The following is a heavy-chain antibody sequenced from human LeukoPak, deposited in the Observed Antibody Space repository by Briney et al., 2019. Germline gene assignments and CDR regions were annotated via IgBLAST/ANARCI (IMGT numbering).Heavy chain of an antibody. CDR1: GFIFSNYA. CDR2: ISSTGGGT. D-gene: IGHD3-22*01. J-gene: IGHJ4*02. Sequence: PGRSLRLSCAASGFIFSNYAMHWVRQAPGKGLEYVSAISSTGGGTYYANSVKGRFTISRDNSKNTLYLQMGSLRAEDMAVYYCATYFESSYGYWGQGTLVTVSS. CDR3: ATYFESSYGY. V-gene: IGHV3-64*01.